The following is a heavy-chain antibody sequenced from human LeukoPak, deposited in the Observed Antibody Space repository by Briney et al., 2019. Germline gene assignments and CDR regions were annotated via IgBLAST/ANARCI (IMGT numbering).Heavy chain of an antibody. CDR1: GFTFSLYS. J-gene: IGHJ4*02. CDR2: ISSSGSYI. CDR3: ARDKGGMVPFDY. V-gene: IGHV3-21*01. D-gene: IGHD2-15*01. Sequence: PGGSLRLSCAASGFTFSLYSITWARQTPGRGLEWVSSISSSGSYIYYADSVKGRFTVSRDNSQNRLYLQMSSLRAEDTAVYFCARDKGGMVPFDYWGQGTLVTVSS.